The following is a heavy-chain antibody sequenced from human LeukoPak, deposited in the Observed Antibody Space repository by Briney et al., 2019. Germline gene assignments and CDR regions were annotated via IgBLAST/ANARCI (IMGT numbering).Heavy chain of an antibody. CDR1: GFTFSSYG. V-gene: IGHV3-30*02. Sequence: GGSLRLSCAASGFTFSSYGMHWVRQAPGKGLEWVAFIRYDGSNKYYADSVKGRFTVSRDNSKNTLYLQMNSLRAEDTAVYYCARANYCSGGSCYTPPPFDYWGQGTLVTVSS. CDR3: ARANYCSGGSCYTPPPFDY. D-gene: IGHD2-15*01. J-gene: IGHJ4*02. CDR2: IRYDGSNK.